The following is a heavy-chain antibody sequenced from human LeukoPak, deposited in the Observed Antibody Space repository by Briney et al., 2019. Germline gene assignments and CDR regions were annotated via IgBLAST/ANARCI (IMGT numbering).Heavy chain of an antibody. V-gene: IGHV4-59*01. J-gene: IGHJ4*02. Sequence: SETLSLTCTVSGGSISSYYWSWIRQPPGKGLEWIGYIYYSGSTNYNPSLKSRVTISVDTSKNQFSLKLSSVTAADTAVYYCARAAFKYSPFDYWGQGTLVTVSS. CDR2: IYYSGST. D-gene: IGHD6-6*01. CDR1: GGSISSYY. CDR3: ARAAFKYSPFDY.